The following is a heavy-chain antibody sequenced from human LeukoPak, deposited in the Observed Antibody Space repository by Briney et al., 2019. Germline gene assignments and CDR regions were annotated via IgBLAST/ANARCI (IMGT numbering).Heavy chain of an antibody. D-gene: IGHD2-21*02. CDR1: GYTLTELS. CDR3: AGSHTDLEAFDI. V-gene: IGHV1-24*01. CDR2: FDPEDGET. Sequence: GASVKVSCKVSGYTLTELSMHWVRQAPGKGLEWMGGFDPEDGETIYAQKFQGRVTMTEDTSTDTAYMELSSLRSEDTAVYYCAGSHTDLEAFDIWGQGTMVTVS. J-gene: IGHJ3*02.